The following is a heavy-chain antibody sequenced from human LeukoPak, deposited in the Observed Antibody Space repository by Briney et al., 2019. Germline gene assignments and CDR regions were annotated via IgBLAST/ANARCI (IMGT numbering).Heavy chain of an antibody. V-gene: IGHV4-59*12. CDR2: IYYSGST. J-gene: IGHJ6*03. D-gene: IGHD2-15*01. CDR1: DGSISSYY. CDR3: ARGYHGYYYYMDV. Sequence: SETLSLTCTVSDGSISSYYWSWIRQPPGKGLEWIGYIYYSGSTNYNPSLKSRVTISVDTSKNQFSLKLSAVTAADTAVYYCARGYHGYYYYMDVWGKGTTVTVSS.